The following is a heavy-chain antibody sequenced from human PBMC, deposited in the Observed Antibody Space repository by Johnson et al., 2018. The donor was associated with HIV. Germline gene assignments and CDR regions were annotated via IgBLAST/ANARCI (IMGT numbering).Heavy chain of an antibody. D-gene: IGHD3-22*01. CDR3: ARRFYDSSGAGFDI. Sequence: PLVESGGGLLQPGGSLRPSFPASVFTFSSYDMHWVRQATGKCLESVSAIGTAGDTYYPGSVKGRFTISRENAKNSLYLQMGSLRAEDMAVYYCARRFYDSSGAGFDIWGQGTMVTVSS. CDR2: IGTAGDT. V-gene: IGHV3-13*01. CDR1: VFTFSSYD. J-gene: IGHJ3*02.